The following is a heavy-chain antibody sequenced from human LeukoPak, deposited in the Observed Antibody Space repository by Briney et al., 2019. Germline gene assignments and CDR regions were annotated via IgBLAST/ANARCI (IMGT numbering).Heavy chain of an antibody. V-gene: IGHV3-33*01. Sequence: GRSLRLSCAASGFTFSSYGMHWVRQAPGKGLEWVAVIWYDGSNEYHADSVKGRFTISRDNSKNTLYLQTNSLRAEDTAVYYCARDSAYGDYLGAFDIWGQGTMVTVSS. D-gene: IGHD4-17*01. CDR1: GFTFSSYG. J-gene: IGHJ3*02. CDR2: IWYDGSNE. CDR3: ARDSAYGDYLGAFDI.